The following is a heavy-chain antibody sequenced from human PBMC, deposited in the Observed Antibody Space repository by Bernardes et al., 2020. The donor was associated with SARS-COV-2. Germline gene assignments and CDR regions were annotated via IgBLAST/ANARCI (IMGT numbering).Heavy chain of an antibody. CDR2: INPKSGDT. J-gene: IGHJ6*02. D-gene: IGHD2-15*01. V-gene: IGHV1-2*04. Sequence: ASVKVSCKASGYSFTDYYMHWVRQAPGQGLEWMGWINPKSGDTNYAQKFQGSVTMTRDTSISTAYMELSWLRSDDTALYYCAMSSFESPVAEEYGMDVWGQGTTVTVSS. CDR1: GYSFTDYY. CDR3: AMSSFESPVAEEYGMDV.